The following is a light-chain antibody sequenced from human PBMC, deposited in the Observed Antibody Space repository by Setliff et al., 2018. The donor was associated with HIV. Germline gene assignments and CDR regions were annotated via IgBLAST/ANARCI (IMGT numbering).Light chain of an antibody. CDR1: SSNIGGEY. CDR3: AAWDDSLSAWV. V-gene: IGLV1-47*01. J-gene: IGLJ3*02. CDR2: RNN. Sequence: QSVLTQPPSASGTPGQRVTISCSGSSSNIGGEYVCWYQQFPGTAPKLLIYRNNQRPSGVPDRFSGSKSGTSASLAISGLRSEDEANYYCAAWDDSLSAWVFGGGTQLTVL.